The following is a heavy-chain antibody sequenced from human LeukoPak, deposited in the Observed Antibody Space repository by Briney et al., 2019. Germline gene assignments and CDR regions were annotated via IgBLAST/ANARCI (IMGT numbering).Heavy chain of an antibody. CDR3: ARDSGDAGSGRYLQH. CDR1: GFTFSTYT. Sequence: PGGSLRLSCAASGFTFSTYTMNWVRQAPGKGLEWLSCISGSSSNIYYVDSVKGRFTISRDNAKNSLYLQMNSLRAEDTAVYYCARDSGDAGSGRYLQHWGLGTLVTVSS. D-gene: IGHD3-10*01. J-gene: IGHJ1*01. CDR2: ISGSSSNI. V-gene: IGHV3-21*01.